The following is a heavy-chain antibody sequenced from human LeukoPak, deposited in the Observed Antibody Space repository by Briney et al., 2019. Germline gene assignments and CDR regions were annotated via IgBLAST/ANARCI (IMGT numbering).Heavy chain of an antibody. V-gene: IGHV3-21*04. CDR3: AKLQSDGLRTYYGMDV. Sequence: GGSLRLSCAASGFTFSSYSMNWVRQAPGKGLEWVSSISSSSSYIYYADSVKGRFTISRDNAKNSLYLQMNSLRAEDTAVYYCAKLQSDGLRTYYGMDVWGQGTTVTVSS. J-gene: IGHJ6*02. D-gene: IGHD4-23*01. CDR2: ISSSSSYI. CDR1: GFTFSSYS.